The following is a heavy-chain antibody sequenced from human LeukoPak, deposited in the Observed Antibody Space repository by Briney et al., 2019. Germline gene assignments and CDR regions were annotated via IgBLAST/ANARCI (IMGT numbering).Heavy chain of an antibody. CDR3: ARDLGYDILTGSFGY. Sequence: GGSLRLSCAASGFTFSSYSMNWVRQAPGKGLEWVSFISSSSSYIYYADSVKGRFTISRDNAKNSLYLQMNSLRAEDTAVYYCARDLGYDILTGSFGYWGQGTLVTVSS. V-gene: IGHV3-21*06. J-gene: IGHJ4*02. CDR2: ISSSSSYI. CDR1: GFTFSSYS. D-gene: IGHD3-9*01.